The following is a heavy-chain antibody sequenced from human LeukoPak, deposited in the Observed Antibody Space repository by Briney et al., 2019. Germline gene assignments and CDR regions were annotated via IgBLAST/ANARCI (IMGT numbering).Heavy chain of an antibody. J-gene: IGHJ5*02. V-gene: IGHV3-53*01. CDR1: GRTVSSNS. CDR2: IYSDNT. Sequence: GGSLRLSCTVSGRTVSSNSMSWVRQAPGKGLEWVSFIYSDNTHYSDSVKGRFTISRDNSKNTLYLQMNSLRAEDTAVYYCAKAVWELLLDWFDPWGQGTLVTVSS. CDR3: AKAVWELLLDWFDP. D-gene: IGHD1-26*01.